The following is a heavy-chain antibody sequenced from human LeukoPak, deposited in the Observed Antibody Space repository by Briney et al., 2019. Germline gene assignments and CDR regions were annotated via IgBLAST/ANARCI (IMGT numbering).Heavy chain of an antibody. J-gene: IGHJ6*02. CDR2: FDPEDGET. Sequence: ASVKVSCKVSGYTPTELSMHWVRHAPGKGLEWMGGFDPEDGETIYAQKFQGRVTMTEDTSTDTAYIVLSSLRSEDKAMYYCATSLDRSDILFPYYAMDVWGQGTTVTVSS. D-gene: IGHD3-9*01. V-gene: IGHV1-24*01. CDR3: ATSLDRSDILFPYYAMDV. CDR1: GYTPTELS.